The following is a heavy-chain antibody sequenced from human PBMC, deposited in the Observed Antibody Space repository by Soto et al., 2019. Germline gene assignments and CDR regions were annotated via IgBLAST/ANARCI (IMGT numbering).Heavy chain of an antibody. D-gene: IGHD3-10*01. V-gene: IGHV1-69*02. J-gene: IGHJ4*02. CDR2: TIPILSMS. CDR1: GDTFSSYT. Sequence: QVHLVQSGAELKKPGSSVRVSCKASGDTFSSYTINWVRQAPGLGLEWMGRTIPILSMSNYALKFQGRLTITADKSTSTAYMELSSLRSEDTAMSYCATSYGSGSQDFDDWGPGALVTVSS. CDR3: ATSYGSGSQDFDD.